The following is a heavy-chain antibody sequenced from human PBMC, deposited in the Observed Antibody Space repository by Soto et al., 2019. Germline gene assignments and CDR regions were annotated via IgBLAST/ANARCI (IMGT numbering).Heavy chain of an antibody. CDR3: ARGDYCTNCVCYDADYYYGMDV. Sequence: QVQLVESGGGVVQPGRSLRLSCAASGFTFSSYAMHWVRQAPGKGLEWVAVISYDGSNKYYADSVKGRFTISRDNSKNTLYLQMNSLRAEDTAVYYCARGDYCTNCVCYDADYYYGMDVWGQGTTVTVSS. CDR2: ISYDGSNK. J-gene: IGHJ6*02. D-gene: IGHD2-8*01. CDR1: GFTFSSYA. V-gene: IGHV3-30-3*01.